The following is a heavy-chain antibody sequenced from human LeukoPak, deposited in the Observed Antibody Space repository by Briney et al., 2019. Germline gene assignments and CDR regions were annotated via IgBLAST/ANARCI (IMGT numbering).Heavy chain of an antibody. CDR1: GGSISSYY. CDR2: IYTSGST. CDR3: ARIRYYYGSGSYCYDY. D-gene: IGHD3-10*01. V-gene: IGHV4-4*07. J-gene: IGHJ4*02. Sequence: SETLSLTCTVSGGSISSYYWSWIRQPAGKGLEWIGRIYTSGSTNYNPSLKSRVTISVDTSKNQFSLKLSSVTAADTAVYYCARIRYYYGSGSYCYDYWGQGTLVTVSS.